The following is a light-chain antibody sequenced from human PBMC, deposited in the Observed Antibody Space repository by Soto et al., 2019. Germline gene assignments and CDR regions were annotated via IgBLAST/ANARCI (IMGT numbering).Light chain of an antibody. J-gene: IGKJ3*01. CDR1: QGISSA. Sequence: AIQLTQSPSSLSASVGDRVTITCRASQGISSALAWYQQKPGKAPKLLIYDASSLESGVPSRFSGSSAGTDFTLTISSLQPEDFATYYCQQFNSYHTFGPGTKVDIK. V-gene: IGKV1-13*02. CDR2: DAS. CDR3: QQFNSYHT.